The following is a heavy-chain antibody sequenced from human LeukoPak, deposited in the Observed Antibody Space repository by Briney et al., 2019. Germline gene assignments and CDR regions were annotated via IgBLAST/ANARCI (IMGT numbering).Heavy chain of an antibody. Sequence: SETLSLTCTVSGGSISSYYWSWIRQPPGKGLEWIGYISYSGSTNYNPSLKSRVTISVDTSKNQFSLKLSSVTAADTAVYYCARDRSHYYDSSGYFNYYYYYYMDVWGKGTTVTISS. V-gene: IGHV4-59*12. J-gene: IGHJ6*03. CDR3: ARDRSHYYDSSGYFNYYYYYYMDV. CDR2: ISYSGST. CDR1: GGSISSYY. D-gene: IGHD3-22*01.